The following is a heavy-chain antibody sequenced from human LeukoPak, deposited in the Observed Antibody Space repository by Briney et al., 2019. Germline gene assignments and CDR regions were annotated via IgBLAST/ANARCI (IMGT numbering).Heavy chain of an antibody. V-gene: IGHV3-48*03. CDR1: GFTFSSYE. CDR2: ISSSGSTI. J-gene: IGHJ4*02. D-gene: IGHD4-11*01. CDR3: AKMGYSNYGGW. Sequence: PGGSLRLSCAASGFTFSSYEMNWVRQAPGKGLEWVSYISSSGSTIYYADSVKGRFTISRDNAKNSLYLQMNSLRAEDTAVYYCAKMGYSNYGGWWGQGTLVTVSS.